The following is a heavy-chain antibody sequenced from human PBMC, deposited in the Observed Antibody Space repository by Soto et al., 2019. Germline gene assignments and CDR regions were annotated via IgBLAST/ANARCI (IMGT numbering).Heavy chain of an antibody. Sequence: QVQVVQSGAEVKKPGASVKVSCKASGYTFISYAIHWVRQAPGQRLEWMGWINAGNGNTKYSQKFQGRVTITRDTSASTAYMELTSLRSEDTAVYCCARELQGLYYFDYWGQGTLVTVSS. J-gene: IGHJ4*02. CDR3: ARELQGLYYFDY. D-gene: IGHD2-15*01. CDR2: INAGNGNT. CDR1: GYTFISYA. V-gene: IGHV1-3*01.